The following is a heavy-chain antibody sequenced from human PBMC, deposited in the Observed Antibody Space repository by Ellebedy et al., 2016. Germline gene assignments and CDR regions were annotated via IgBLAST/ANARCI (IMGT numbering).Heavy chain of an antibody. V-gene: IGHV3-23*01. CDR2: ISASGDRT. J-gene: IGHJ4*02. D-gene: IGHD3-10*01. CDR3: GKEKWFGDLLTFEY. Sequence: GESLKISCAASGFTLSFFAMSWVRQTPGKGLEWVSAISASGDRTHYADSVKGRFTISRDISKNTLYLQMNTLRVDDTAVYYCGKEKWFGDLLTFEYWGQGTLVTVSS. CDR1: GFTLSFFA.